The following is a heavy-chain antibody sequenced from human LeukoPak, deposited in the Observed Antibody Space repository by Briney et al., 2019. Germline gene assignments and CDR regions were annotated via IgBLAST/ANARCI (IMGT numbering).Heavy chain of an antibody. CDR2: ISGSGGST. V-gene: IGHV3-23*01. Sequence: GGSLRLSCAASGFTFSSYAMSWVRQAPGKGLEWVSAISGSGGSTYYADSVKGRFTISRDNSKNTLYLQMNSLRAEDTAVYYCARDGATPIVATIGWFDPWGQGTLVTVSS. D-gene: IGHD5-12*01. CDR3: ARDGATPIVATIGWFDP. J-gene: IGHJ5*02. CDR1: GFTFSSYA.